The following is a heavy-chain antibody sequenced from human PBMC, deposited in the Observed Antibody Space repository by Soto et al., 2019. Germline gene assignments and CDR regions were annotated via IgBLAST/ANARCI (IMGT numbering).Heavy chain of an antibody. Sequence: QVQLVQSGAEVKKPGASVKVSCKASGYTFTGYYMHWVRQAPGQGLEWMGIINPSGGSTSYAQKFQRRVTMTRATSTSTVYMELSSLRSEDTDVYYCARDQWIQLVADGMDVWGQGTTVTVSS. J-gene: IGHJ6*02. V-gene: IGHV1-46*01. D-gene: IGHD5-18*01. CDR3: ARDQWIQLVADGMDV. CDR1: GYTFTGYY. CDR2: INPSGGST.